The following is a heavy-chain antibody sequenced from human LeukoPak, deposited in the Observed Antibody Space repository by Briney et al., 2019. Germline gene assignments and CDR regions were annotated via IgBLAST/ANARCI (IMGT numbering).Heavy chain of an antibody. CDR3: AKGNYYGTTWVDY. CDR2: ISYDGSNK. Sequence: GGSLRLSCAASGFTFSSYGMHWVRQAPGKGLEWVAVISYDGSNKYYADSVKGRFTISRDNSKNTLYLQMNSLRAEDTAVYYCAKGNYYGTTWVDYWGQGTLVTVSS. CDR1: GFTFSSYG. D-gene: IGHD3-10*01. V-gene: IGHV3-30*18. J-gene: IGHJ4*02.